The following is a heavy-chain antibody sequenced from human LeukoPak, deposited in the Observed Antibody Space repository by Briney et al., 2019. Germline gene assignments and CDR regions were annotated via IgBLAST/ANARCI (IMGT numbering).Heavy chain of an antibody. Sequence: PSETLSLTCTVSGGSISNYYWSWIRQPAGKGLEWIGRINASGRTNYNTSLKSRVTMSVDTSKNQFSLKVHSVTAADTAVYYCARDGPPYDSSGYYSYYFDYWGQGTLVTVSS. V-gene: IGHV4-4*07. D-gene: IGHD3-22*01. J-gene: IGHJ4*02. CDR1: GGSISNYY. CDR3: ARDGPPYDSSGYYSYYFDY. CDR2: INASGRT.